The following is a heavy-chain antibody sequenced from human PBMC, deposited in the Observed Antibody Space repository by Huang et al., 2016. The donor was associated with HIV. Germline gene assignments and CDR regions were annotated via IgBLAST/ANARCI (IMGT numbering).Heavy chain of an antibody. V-gene: IGHV3-21*02. D-gene: IGHD6-19*01. Sequence: EVELVGSGGGLVKPGGSLRLSCAASGFALRSYGMNWVCQAPGKGVEWVAFIVSDSSYIYYAGSVKGRVTISRDNAKSSIYLQLDSLRAEDTAVYYCAYQQWLVGGLNHWGQGTLVVVSS. J-gene: IGHJ5*02. CDR1: GFALRSYG. CDR3: AYQQWLVGGLNH. CDR2: IVSDSSYI.